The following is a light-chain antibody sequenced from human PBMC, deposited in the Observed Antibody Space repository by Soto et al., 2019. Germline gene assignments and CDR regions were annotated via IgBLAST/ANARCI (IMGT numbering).Light chain of an antibody. CDR1: QSVSSN. V-gene: IGKV3-15*01. CDR3: PQYHSWPPIT. J-gene: IGKJ5*01. Sequence: ILMTQSPATLSVSPGEGATLSCRASQSVSSNLAWYQQKPGQAPRLLIYSTSTRATGIPARFSGRGSATEFPLTCCSLQSEDLAVYCCPQYHSWPPITLSQGTRLEIK. CDR2: STS.